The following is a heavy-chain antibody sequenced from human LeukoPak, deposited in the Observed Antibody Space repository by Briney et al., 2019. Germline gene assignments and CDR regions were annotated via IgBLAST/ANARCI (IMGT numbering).Heavy chain of an antibody. CDR1: GFTFTNYA. CDR3: ACDTWARAYDIDH. D-gene: IGHD5-12*01. Sequence: ASVKVSCKASGFTFTNYAISWVRQAPGQGLEWLAWISVDNGNTNYIRNLQGRVTLTTDTSTSTAYMELRNLRSDDTAVYYCACDTWARAYDIDHWGQGTLVTVSS. J-gene: IGHJ5*02. CDR2: ISVDNGNT. V-gene: IGHV1-18*01.